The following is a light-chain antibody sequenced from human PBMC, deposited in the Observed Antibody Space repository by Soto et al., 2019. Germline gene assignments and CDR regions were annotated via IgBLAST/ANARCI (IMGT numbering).Light chain of an antibody. CDR2: EVS. J-gene: IGLJ2*01. Sequence: QSALTQPASVSGSPGQSITISCTGTSSDVGGYKYVSWYQQHPGKTPKLLIYEVSNRPSGVSSRFSGSKSGNTASLTISGLQAEDEADYYCTSYTSSGTGVFGGGTKLTVL. V-gene: IGLV2-14*01. CDR1: SSDVGGYKY. CDR3: TSYTSSGTGV.